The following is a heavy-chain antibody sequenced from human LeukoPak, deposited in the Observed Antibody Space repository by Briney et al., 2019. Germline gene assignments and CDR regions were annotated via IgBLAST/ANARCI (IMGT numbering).Heavy chain of an antibody. D-gene: IGHD2-15*01. CDR1: GGSFSGYY. Sequence: PSETLSLTCAVYGGSFSGYYWSWIRQPPGKGLEWIGEINHSGSTNYNPSLKSRVTISVDMSKNQFSLKLSSVTAADTAVYYCGRVRWFCSGGSCYKPSAYYFDCWGQATLVTVPS. V-gene: IGHV4-34*01. J-gene: IGHJ4*02. CDR2: INHSGST. CDR3: GRVRWFCSGGSCYKPSAYYFDC.